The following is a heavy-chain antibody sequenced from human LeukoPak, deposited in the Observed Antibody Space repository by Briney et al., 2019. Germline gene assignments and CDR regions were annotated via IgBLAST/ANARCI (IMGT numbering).Heavy chain of an antibody. CDR1: GYTFTSNP. V-gene: IGHV1-3*04. J-gene: IGHJ4*02. D-gene: IGHD3-10*01. CDR3: ARKNYFASGSYSDFDF. CDR2: IDTVNGDT. Sequence: ASVKVSCKASGYTFTSNPMYWMRQAPGQGLEWMGWIDTVNGDTKCSQNFQGRITITSDTSASTAYMELSGLGSEDTAVYYCARKNYFASGSYSDFDFWGQGTLVTVSS.